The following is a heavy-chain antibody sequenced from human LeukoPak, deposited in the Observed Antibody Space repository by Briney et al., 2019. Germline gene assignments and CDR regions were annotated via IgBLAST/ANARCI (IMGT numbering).Heavy chain of an antibody. D-gene: IGHD2-21*02. V-gene: IGHV4-39*07. Sequence: SETLSLTCTVSGGSISSSSYYWGWIRQPPGKGLEWIGSIYYSGSTYYNPSLKSRVTISVDTSKNQFSLKLSSVTAADTAVYYCARAIVVVTAIPPHGAFDIWGQGTMVTVSS. CDR1: GGSISSSSYY. CDR2: IYYSGST. CDR3: ARAIVVVTAIPPHGAFDI. J-gene: IGHJ3*02.